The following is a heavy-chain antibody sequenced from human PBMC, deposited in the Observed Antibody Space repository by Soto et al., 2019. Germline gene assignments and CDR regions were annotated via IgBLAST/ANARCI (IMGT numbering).Heavy chain of an antibody. CDR1: GGTFSSYA. J-gene: IGHJ4*02. CDR3: ARDRSAYDFWSGPFDY. Sequence: ASVKVSCKASGGTFSSYAISWVRQAPGQGLEWMGGIIPIFGTANYAQKFQGRVTITADESTSTAYMELSSLRSEDTAAYYCARDRSAYDFWSGPFDYWGQGTLVTVSS. CDR2: IIPIFGTA. D-gene: IGHD3-3*01. V-gene: IGHV1-69*13.